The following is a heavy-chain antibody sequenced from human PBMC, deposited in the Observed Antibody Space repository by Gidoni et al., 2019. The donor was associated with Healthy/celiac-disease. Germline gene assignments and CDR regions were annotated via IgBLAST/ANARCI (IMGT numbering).Heavy chain of an antibody. CDR2: IWYDGSNK. V-gene: IGHV3-33*01. D-gene: IGHD6-19*01. Sequence: QVQLVESGGGVVQPGRSLRLACAASGFPLSSYGMHWVRQAPGKGLEWVAVIWYDGSNKDYADSVKGRFTISRDNSKNTLYLQMNSLRAEDTAVYYCARDIAVAGTVSSVDYWGQGTLVTVSS. J-gene: IGHJ4*02. CDR1: GFPLSSYG. CDR3: ARDIAVAGTVSSVDY.